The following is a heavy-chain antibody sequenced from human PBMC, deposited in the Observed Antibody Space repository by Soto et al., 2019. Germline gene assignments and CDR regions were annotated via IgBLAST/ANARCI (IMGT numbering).Heavy chain of an antibody. D-gene: IGHD2-2*01. Sequence: SETLSLTCTVSGGSVNTGTSYWTWIRQPPGRGMEWIGYIYFTGGTKYNPSLKSRVTTSLDTSSNQFSLRLSAVTTADTAVYFCARLTSSRWFDPWGQGTLVTVSS. J-gene: IGHJ5*02. CDR1: GGSVNTGTSY. V-gene: IGHV4-61*01. CDR3: ARLTSSRWFDP. CDR2: IYFTGGT.